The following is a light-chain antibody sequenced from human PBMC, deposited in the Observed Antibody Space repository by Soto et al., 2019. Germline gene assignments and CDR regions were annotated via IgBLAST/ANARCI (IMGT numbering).Light chain of an antibody. CDR1: QDIRNY. Sequence: DIQMTQSPSSLSASVGDRVTITCQASQDIRNYLNWYQQKPGKAPKLLIYDASNLETGVPSSFSGSGSGTYFTFPIISLQPEDISTYYWQQYDILPPYTFGQGTKLEIK. CDR2: DAS. CDR3: QQYDILPPYT. V-gene: IGKV1-33*01. J-gene: IGKJ2*01.